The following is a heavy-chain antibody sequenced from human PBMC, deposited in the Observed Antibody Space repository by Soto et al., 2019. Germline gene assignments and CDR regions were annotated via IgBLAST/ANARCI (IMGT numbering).Heavy chain of an antibody. CDR2: IYWNDDK. V-gene: IGHV2-5*01. D-gene: IGHD3-22*01. Sequence: SGPTLVNPTQTLTLTCTFSGFSLSTSGVGVGWIRQPPGKALEWLALIYWNDDKRYSPSLKSRLTITKDTSKNQVVLTMTNMDPVDTATYYCAHRPQVGYYYDSSGYDYWGQGTLVTVSS. J-gene: IGHJ4*02. CDR3: AHRPQVGYYYDSSGYDY. CDR1: GFSLSTSGVG.